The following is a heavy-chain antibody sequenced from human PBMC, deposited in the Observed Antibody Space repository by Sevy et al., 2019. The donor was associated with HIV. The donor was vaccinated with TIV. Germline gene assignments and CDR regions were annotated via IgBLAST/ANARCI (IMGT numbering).Heavy chain of an antibody. CDR2: FDPEDDET. CDR3: TTGFPGEYPECGGVRCSADYFAH. Sequence: ASVKVSCKLSGYTLTKLSMHWVRQAPGKGLEWMGGFDPEDDETIYAQNFQGRITMTEDPSTDTAYMQLNSLKSEDTAVYYCTTGFPGEYPECGGVRCSADYFAHWGQGTLVTVSS. V-gene: IGHV1-24*01. CDR1: GYTLTKLS. D-gene: IGHD2-21*01. J-gene: IGHJ4*02.